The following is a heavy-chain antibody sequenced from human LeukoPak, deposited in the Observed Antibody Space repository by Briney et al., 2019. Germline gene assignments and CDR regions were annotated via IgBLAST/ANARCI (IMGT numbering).Heavy chain of an antibody. CDR2: IKQHGSEK. CDR3: ARGADTFYYYYAMDV. Sequence: GGSLRLSCAASGFTFSYYWMSWVRQAPGKGLEWVANIKQHGSEKFYVDSVKGRFTISRDNAENSLYLQMDSLRAEDTAVYYCARGADTFYYYYAMDVWGQGTTVTVSS. V-gene: IGHV3-7*03. D-gene: IGHD3-9*01. J-gene: IGHJ6*02. CDR1: GFTFSYYW.